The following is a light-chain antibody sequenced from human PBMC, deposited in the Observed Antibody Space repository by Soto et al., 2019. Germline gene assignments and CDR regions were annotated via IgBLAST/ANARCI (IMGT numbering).Light chain of an antibody. CDR2: DVS. CDR3: SSYTSSNTEV. V-gene: IGLV2-14*03. CDR1: SSDVGGYNY. Sequence: QSVLSQPASVSGSPGQSITISCTGTSSDVGGYNYVSWYQHHPGKAPKLMIYDVSTRPSGVSSRFSGPKSGNTASLTISGLQAEDEADYYCSSYTSSNTEVFGTGTKVTVL. J-gene: IGLJ1*01.